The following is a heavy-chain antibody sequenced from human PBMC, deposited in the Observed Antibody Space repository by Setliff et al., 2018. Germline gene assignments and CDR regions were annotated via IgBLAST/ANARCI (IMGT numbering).Heavy chain of an antibody. D-gene: IGHD3-16*02. J-gene: IGHJ4*02. V-gene: IGHV4-59*10. CDR1: GDSFSAYY. Sequence: SETLSLTCVVYGDSFSAYYWSWIRQPPGKGLEWIGRISTSGNTNYNPSLKSRVTVSLDTSKNHFSLTVTSVTAADAAMYFCARDPGFRSGTWSLDVWGQGILVTVSS. CDR2: ISTSGNT. CDR3: ARDPGFRSGTWSLDV.